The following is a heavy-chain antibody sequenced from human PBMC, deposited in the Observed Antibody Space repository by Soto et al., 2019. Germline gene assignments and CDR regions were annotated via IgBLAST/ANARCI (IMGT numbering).Heavy chain of an antibody. D-gene: IGHD6-19*01. J-gene: IGHJ4*02. V-gene: IGHV1-69*04. CDR1: GGTFISYT. Sequence: GASVKVSCNASGGTFISYTISWVRQAPGQGLEWMGRIIPILGIANYAQKFQGRVTITADKSTSTAYMELSSLRSEDTAVYYCARERTVAGNDYWGQGTLVTVSS. CDR3: ARERTVAGNDY. CDR2: IIPILGIA.